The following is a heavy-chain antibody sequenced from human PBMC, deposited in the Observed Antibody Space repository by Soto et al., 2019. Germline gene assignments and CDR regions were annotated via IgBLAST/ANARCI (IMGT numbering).Heavy chain of an antibody. V-gene: IGHV3-7*01. Sequence: GGSLRLSCAASGFIISSYWMSWVRQAPGKGLEWVANIKQDGSEKYYVDSVKGRFTISRDNAKKSLYLQMNSLRAEDTAVYYCARGPYSRYDRYYDMDVWGQGTTVTVSS. CDR1: GFIISSYW. CDR2: IKQDGSEK. J-gene: IGHJ6*02. CDR3: ARGPYSRYDRYYDMDV. D-gene: IGHD5-12*01.